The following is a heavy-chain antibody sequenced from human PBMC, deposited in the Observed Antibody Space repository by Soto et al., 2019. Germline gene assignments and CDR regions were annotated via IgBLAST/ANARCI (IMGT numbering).Heavy chain of an antibody. CDR3: SKDLWGDLLPNCFDP. CDR1: GFTFTSYA. D-gene: IGHD1-26*01. CDR2: ISGSGDST. Sequence: PGGSLRLSCAASGFTFTSYAMNWVRQAPGKGLEWVSAISGSGDSTYYVDSVKGRFTISRDNSNNTLYLQMNSLRAEDTAVYYFSKDLWGDLLPNCFDPSGQGTLVTVSS. V-gene: IGHV3-23*01. J-gene: IGHJ5*02.